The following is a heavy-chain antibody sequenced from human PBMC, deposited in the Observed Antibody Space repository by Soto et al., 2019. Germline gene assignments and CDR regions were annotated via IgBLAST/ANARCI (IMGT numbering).Heavy chain of an antibody. CDR3: AKDSQGMVRGPQDY. CDR1: GFTFDDYA. V-gene: IGHV3-9*01. Sequence: EVQLVESGGGLVQPGRSLRLSCAASGFTFDDYAMHWVRQAPGKGLEWVSGISWNSGSIGYADSVKGRFTISRDNAKNSLYLQMNSLSAEDTALYYCAKDSQGMVRGPQDYWGQGTLVTVSS. CDR2: ISWNSGSI. J-gene: IGHJ4*02. D-gene: IGHD3-10*01.